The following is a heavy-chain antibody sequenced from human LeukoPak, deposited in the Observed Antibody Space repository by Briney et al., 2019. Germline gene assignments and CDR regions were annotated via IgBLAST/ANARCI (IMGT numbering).Heavy chain of an antibody. J-gene: IGHJ4*02. CDR1: KFSLGNYW. CDR3: ARHMPAVGATPFDY. CDR2: IKHDGDEK. V-gene: IGHV3-7*01. D-gene: IGHD1-26*01. Sequence: PGRSLRLSCVDSKFSLGNYWMAWVRQAPGKGLEWVANIKHDGDEKYYVDSVRGRFTISRDNAENSLYLQTNSLRAEDTAIYFCARHMPAVGATPFDYWGQGTLVTVSS.